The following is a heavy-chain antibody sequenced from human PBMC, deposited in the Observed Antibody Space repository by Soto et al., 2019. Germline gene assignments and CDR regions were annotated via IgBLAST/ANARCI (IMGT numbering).Heavy chain of an antibody. CDR1: GYTFTSYG. CDR3: ARDNSLFDFWSGYFSPSRSYYYYGMDV. J-gene: IGHJ6*02. V-gene: IGHV1-18*01. Sequence: APVKVSYRASGYTFTSYGISWVRQPPGQELEWMGWISAYNGNTNYAQKLQGRVTMTTDTSTSTAYMELRSLRSDDTAVYYCARDNSLFDFWSGYFSPSRSYYYYGMDVWGQGTTVTVS. D-gene: IGHD3-3*01. CDR2: ISAYNGNT.